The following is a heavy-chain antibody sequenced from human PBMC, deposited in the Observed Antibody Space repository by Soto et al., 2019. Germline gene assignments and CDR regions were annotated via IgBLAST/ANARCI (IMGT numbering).Heavy chain of an antibody. J-gene: IGHJ4*02. V-gene: IGHV1-69*02. Sequence: QVQLVQSGAEVKKPGSSVKVSCKASGGTFSSYTISWVRQAPGQGLEWMGRIIPILGIANYAQKFQGRVTMTADKSTSTAYMELSSLRSEDTAVYYCARASIVGATKIDYWGQGTLVTVSS. CDR2: IIPILGIA. D-gene: IGHD1-26*01. CDR3: ARASIVGATKIDY. CDR1: GGTFSSYT.